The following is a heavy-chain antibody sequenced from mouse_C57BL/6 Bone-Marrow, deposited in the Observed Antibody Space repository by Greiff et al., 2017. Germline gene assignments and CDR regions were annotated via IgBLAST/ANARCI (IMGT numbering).Heavy chain of an antibody. Sequence: QVQLQQSGAELAKPGASVKLSCKASGYTFTSYWMHWVKQRPGQGLEWIGYINPSSGYTKYNQKFKDKATLTADTSSSTAYMQLSSLTYEDSAVYYCARRADYSNYKFADWGKGTLVTVSA. J-gene: IGHJ3*01. CDR3: ARRADYSNYKFAD. CDR2: INPSSGYT. V-gene: IGHV1-7*01. D-gene: IGHD2-5*01. CDR1: GYTFTSYW.